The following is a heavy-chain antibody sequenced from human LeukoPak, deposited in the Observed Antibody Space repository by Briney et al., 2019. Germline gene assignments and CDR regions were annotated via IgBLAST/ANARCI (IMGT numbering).Heavy chain of an antibody. CDR2: IKKEGSEK. Sequence: SGGSLRLSCIASGFTLRNNWMSWIRQAPGKGLEWVANIKKEGSEKHYVDSVKGRFTISRDNAKNSVYLQMNSLRDEDTAVYYCAREGGESYGTDVWGKGTTVTVSS. D-gene: IGHD3-10*01. CDR1: GFTLRNNW. J-gene: IGHJ6*04. V-gene: IGHV3-7*03. CDR3: AREGGESYGTDV.